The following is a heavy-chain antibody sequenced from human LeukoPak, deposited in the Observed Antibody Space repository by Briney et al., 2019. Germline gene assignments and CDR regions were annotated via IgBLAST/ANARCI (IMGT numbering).Heavy chain of an antibody. J-gene: IGHJ3*02. CDR1: GGSIGIYY. V-gene: IGHV4-59*01. CDR2: IYYSGTT. Sequence: PSETLSLTCIVSGGSIGIYYWSWIRQSPGKGLEWIGHIYYSGTTNYNPSLKSRVTISVDTSKNQFSLKLSSVTAADTAVYYCARTDYVNAFDIWGQGTVVTVSS. CDR3: ARTDYVNAFDI. D-gene: IGHD4-17*01.